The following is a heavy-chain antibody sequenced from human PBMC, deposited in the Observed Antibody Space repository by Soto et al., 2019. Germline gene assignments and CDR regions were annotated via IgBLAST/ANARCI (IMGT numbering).Heavy chain of an antibody. D-gene: IGHD3-22*01. J-gene: IGHJ4*02. CDR3: VCNGYYSLEY. V-gene: IGHV4-4*02. CDR1: GDSMTSSDW. Sequence: QVQLQESGPGLVKPSGTLSLTCAVSGDSMTSSDWWSWVRQAPGKGLEWIGEIHYSGDINYDPSLRSRVTISVDRSKNQFSLNRSSVTAADTAVYFCVCNGYYSLEYWGQGTLVIVSP. CDR2: IHYSGDI.